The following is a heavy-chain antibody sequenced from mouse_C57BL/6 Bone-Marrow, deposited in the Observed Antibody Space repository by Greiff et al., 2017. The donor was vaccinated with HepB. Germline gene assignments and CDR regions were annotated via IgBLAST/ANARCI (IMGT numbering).Heavy chain of an antibody. J-gene: IGHJ2*01. D-gene: IGHD1-1*01. CDR2: IRNKANNHAT. V-gene: IGHV6-6*01. CDR3: TRLSYYYGSSPYYFDY. Sequence: EVKVVESGGGLVQPGGSMKLSCAASGFTFSDAWMDWVRQSPEKGLEWVAEIRNKANNHATYYAESVKGRFTISRDDSKSSVYLQMNSLRAEDTGIYYCTRLSYYYGSSPYYFDYWGQGTTLTVSS. CDR1: GFTFSDAW.